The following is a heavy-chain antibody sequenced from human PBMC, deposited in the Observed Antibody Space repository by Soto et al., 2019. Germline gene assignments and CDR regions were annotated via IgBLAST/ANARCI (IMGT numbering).Heavy chain of an antibody. CDR1: GGYISSGGYY. CDR2: IYYSGST. J-gene: IGHJ4*02. Sequence: PSETLSLTCTVSGGYISSGGYYWSWIRQHPGKGLEWIGYIYYSGSTYYNPFLKSRVTISVDTSKNQFSLKLSSVTAADTAVYYCASSPQGYCSGGSCYGFDYWGQGTLVTVSS. D-gene: IGHD2-15*01. V-gene: IGHV4-31*03. CDR3: ASSPQGYCSGGSCYGFDY.